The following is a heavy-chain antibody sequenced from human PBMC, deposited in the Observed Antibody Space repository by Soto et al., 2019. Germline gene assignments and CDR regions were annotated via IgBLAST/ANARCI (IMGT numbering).Heavy chain of an antibody. CDR3: VELEYDFWSGNYSYFDY. D-gene: IGHD3-3*01. J-gene: IGHJ4*02. Sequence: GGSLRLSCAASGFTFSSYAMSWVRQAPGKGLEWVSAISGSGGSTYYADSVKGRFTISRDNSKNTLYLQMNSLRAEDTAVYYCVELEYDFWSGNYSYFDYWGQGTLVTVSS. V-gene: IGHV3-23*01. CDR2: ISGSGGST. CDR1: GFTFSSYA.